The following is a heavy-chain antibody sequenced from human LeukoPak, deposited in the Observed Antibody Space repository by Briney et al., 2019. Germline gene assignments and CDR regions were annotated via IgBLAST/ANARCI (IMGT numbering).Heavy chain of an antibody. J-gene: IGHJ4*02. Sequence: GGSLRLSCAASGFTFSDYAMSWVRQAPGKGLEWASAITASGGSTFYADSVNGRFTISRDNSKNTLHLQMDTLRDDDTAVYYCAKGVDTARARGSYWGQGTLVTVSS. CDR1: GFTFSDYA. CDR2: ITASGGST. V-gene: IGHV3-23*01. D-gene: IGHD5-18*01. CDR3: AKGVDTARARGSY.